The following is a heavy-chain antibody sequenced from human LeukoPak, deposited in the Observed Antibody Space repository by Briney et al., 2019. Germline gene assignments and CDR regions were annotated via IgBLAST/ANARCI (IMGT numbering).Heavy chain of an antibody. V-gene: IGHV4-59*08. CDR1: GDSISSQY. J-gene: IGHJ6*02. Sequence: SETLSLTCTVSGDSISSQYWSWIRQPPGKGLEWIGYIYYSGRTNYNPSLKSRVTISEDTSKNQFSLKVTSVTAADTAVYYCARSYPTYYYGMDVWGQGTTVTVSS. CDR3: ARSYPTYYYGMDV. D-gene: IGHD2-2*01. CDR2: IYYSGRT.